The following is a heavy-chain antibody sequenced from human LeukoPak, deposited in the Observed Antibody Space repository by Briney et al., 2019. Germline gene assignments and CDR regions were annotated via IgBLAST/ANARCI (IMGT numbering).Heavy chain of an antibody. CDR1: GYTFVNFG. D-gene: IGHD6-19*01. V-gene: IGHV1-18*01. J-gene: IGHJ5*02. CDR3: ARDLTQWLVPERFDP. Sequence: ASVKVSCKASGYTFVNFGLIWVRQAPGQGLEWMGWISPENGDTNYAQTFQDRVTMTTDTSTSTAYMELRSLRSDDTAVYYCARDLTQWLVPERFDPWGQGTLVTVSS. CDR2: ISPENGDT.